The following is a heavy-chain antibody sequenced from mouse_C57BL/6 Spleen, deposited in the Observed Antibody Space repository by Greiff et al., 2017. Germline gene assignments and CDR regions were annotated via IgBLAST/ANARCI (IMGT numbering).Heavy chain of an antibody. J-gene: IGHJ2*01. V-gene: IGHV1-55*01. CDR2: IYPGSGST. D-gene: IGHD1-1*01. CDR1: GYTFTSYW. CDR3: ARSFITTVVAPFGY. Sequence: QVQLQQPGAELVKPGASVKMSCKASGYTFTSYWITWVKQRPGQGLEWIGDIYPGSGSTNYNEKFKSKATLTVNTSSSTAYMQLSSLTSEDSAIYYCARSFITTVVAPFGYWGQGTTLTVSS.